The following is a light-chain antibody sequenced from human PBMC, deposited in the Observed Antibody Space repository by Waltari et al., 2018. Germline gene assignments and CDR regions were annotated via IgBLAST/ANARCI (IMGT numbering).Light chain of an antibody. CDR3: QQDYDIPVT. J-gene: IGKJ2*01. CDR1: QSVLYNTDNKTY. CDR2: WAS. Sequence: DIVMTQSPDSLPVSLGERATLNCKSSQSVLYNTDNKTYLAWYQQKPGKSPKLLIYWASTRESGVRDRFSGSGSGTDFTLTISGLQADDAAIYFCQQDYDIPVTFGQGTRLEIK. V-gene: IGKV4-1*01.